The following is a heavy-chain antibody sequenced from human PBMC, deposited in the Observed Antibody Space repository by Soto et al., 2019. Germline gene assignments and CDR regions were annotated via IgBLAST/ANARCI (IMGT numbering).Heavy chain of an antibody. CDR2: ISDDGSNK. D-gene: IGHD2-15*01. CDR1: GFTFSSYG. CDR3: AKDDGIVVVVAATTYFQH. Sequence: GGSLRLSCAASGFTFSSYGMHWVRQAPGKGLEWVAVISDDGSNKYYADSVKGRFTISRDNSKNTLYLQMNSLRAEDTAVYYCAKDDGIVVVVAATTYFQHWGQGTLVTVSS. V-gene: IGHV3-30*18. J-gene: IGHJ1*01.